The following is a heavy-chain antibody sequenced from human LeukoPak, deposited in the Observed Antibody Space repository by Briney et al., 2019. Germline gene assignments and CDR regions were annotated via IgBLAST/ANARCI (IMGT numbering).Heavy chain of an antibody. CDR1: GGSISSYY. V-gene: IGHV4-59*01. D-gene: IGHD6-6*01. J-gene: IGHJ6*02. Sequence: SETLSLTCTVSGGSISSYYWSWIRQPPGKGLEWIGYIYYSGSTNYNPSLKSRVTISVDTSKNQFSLKLSSVTAADTAVYYCAKDSLVPARRTYYYYGMDVWGQGTTVTVSS. CDR2: IYYSGST. CDR3: AKDSLVPARRTYYYYGMDV.